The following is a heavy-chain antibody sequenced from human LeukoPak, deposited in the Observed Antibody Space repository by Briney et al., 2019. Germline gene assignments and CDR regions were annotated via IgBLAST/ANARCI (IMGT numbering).Heavy chain of an antibody. CDR3: AKDFSVYYYDSRVFDY. V-gene: IGHV3-66*01. J-gene: IGHJ4*02. CDR2: IYSGGST. Sequence: GGSLRLSCAASGFTFSSYAMHWVRQAPGKGLEWVSVIYSGGSTYYADSVKGRFTISRDNSKNTLYLQMNSLRAEDTAVYYCAKDFSVYYYDSRVFDYWGQGTLVTVSS. D-gene: IGHD3-22*01. CDR1: GFTFSSYA.